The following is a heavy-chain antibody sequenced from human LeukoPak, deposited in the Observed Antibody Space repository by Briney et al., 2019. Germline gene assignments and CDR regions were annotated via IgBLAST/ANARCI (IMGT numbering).Heavy chain of an antibody. CDR3: AREVCSGGSCYLFSNYYYGMDV. Sequence: ASVKVSCKASGDTFSSYAISWVRQAPGQGLEWMGGIIPIFGTANYAQKFQGRVTITADESTSTAYMELSSLRSEDTAVYYCAREVCSGGSCYLFSNYYYGMDVWGKGTTVTVSS. CDR1: GDTFSSYA. D-gene: IGHD2-15*01. V-gene: IGHV1-69*13. J-gene: IGHJ6*04. CDR2: IIPIFGTA.